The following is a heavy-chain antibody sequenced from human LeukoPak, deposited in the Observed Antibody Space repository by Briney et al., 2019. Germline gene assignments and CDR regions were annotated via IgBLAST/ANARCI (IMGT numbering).Heavy chain of an antibody. CDR1: GSTFSSYE. D-gene: IGHD2-2*03. V-gene: IGHV3-48*03. CDR3: ARGDGYCSSTSCYAGPSYGLDV. J-gene: IGHJ6*02. CDR2: ISSSGRTI. Sequence: GGSLRLSCAASGSTFSSYEFHWVRQAPGKGLECVSYISSSGRTIFYADSVKGRFTISRDNAKNSLYLQMNSLRAEDTDVYHCARGDGYCSSTSCYAGPSYGLDVWGQGTTVTVSS.